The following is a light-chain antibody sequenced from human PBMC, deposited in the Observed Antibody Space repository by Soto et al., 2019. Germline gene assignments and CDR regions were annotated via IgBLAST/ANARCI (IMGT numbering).Light chain of an antibody. J-gene: IGLJ2*01. CDR2: EVT. CDR1: SSDVGAYNY. Sequence: QSALTQPPCASGSPGQSVTISCTGTSSDVGAYNYVSWYQQHPGGVPKLLIYEVTQRPSGVPDRFSGSKSGNTVSLTVSGLQAEDEADYYCNSYAGTNNLVFGGGTKLTVL. V-gene: IGLV2-8*01. CDR3: NSYAGTNNLV.